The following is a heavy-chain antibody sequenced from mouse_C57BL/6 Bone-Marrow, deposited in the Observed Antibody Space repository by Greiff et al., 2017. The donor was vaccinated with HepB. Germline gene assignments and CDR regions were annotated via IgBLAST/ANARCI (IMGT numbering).Heavy chain of an antibody. J-gene: IGHJ2*01. Sequence: VQLQESGPELVKPGASVKLSCKASGYTFTSYDINWVKQRPGQGLEWIGWIDPRDGSTKYNEKFKGKATLTVDTSSSTAYMELHSLTSEDSAVYYCSRAAIYYDYDEGYSFDYWGQGTTLTVSS. D-gene: IGHD2-4*01. CDR1: GYTFTSYD. CDR3: SRAAIYYDYDEGYSFDY. V-gene: IGHV1-85*01. CDR2: IDPRDGST.